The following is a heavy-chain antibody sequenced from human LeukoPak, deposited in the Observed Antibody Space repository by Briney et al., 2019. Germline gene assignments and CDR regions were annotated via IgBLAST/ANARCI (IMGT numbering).Heavy chain of an antibody. CDR3: ARYQTGTMFAV. CDR2: HSHSGSA. J-gene: IGHJ4*02. D-gene: IGHD1/OR15-1a*01. V-gene: IGHV4-39*07. CDR1: GASINSDTYY. Sequence: SETLSLTCTVSGASINSDTYYWGWIRQPPGKGLEWIGTHSHSGSAYYNPSLRSRITMSLDTSENQLSLKLYSVSAADTAIYYCARYQTGTMFAVWGQGTLVTISS.